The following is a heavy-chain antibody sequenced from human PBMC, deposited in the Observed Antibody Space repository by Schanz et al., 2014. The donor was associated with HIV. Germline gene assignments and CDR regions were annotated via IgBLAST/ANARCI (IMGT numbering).Heavy chain of an antibody. CDR3: ARGAAEMATMTPWRY. CDR2: VNPTGGDT. V-gene: IGHV1-46*02. Sequence: QVQLVQSGAEMKKPGASVMVSCKASGYTFNSHYIHWVRQAPGQGLEWMGVVNPTGGDTSHAQRFQGRITMTRDTSTSTVYMDLRSLRSDDTAVYYCARGAAEMATMTPWRYWGQGTLVTVSS. D-gene: IGHD5-12*01. J-gene: IGHJ4*02. CDR1: GYTFNSHY.